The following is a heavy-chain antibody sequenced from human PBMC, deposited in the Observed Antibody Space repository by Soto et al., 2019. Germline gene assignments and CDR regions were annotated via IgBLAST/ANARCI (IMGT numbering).Heavy chain of an antibody. V-gene: IGHV3-74*01. CDR3: ARAVDYSGYDPRLDY. Sequence: GGSLKLSCAASGFTFSSYWMHWVRQAPGKGLVWVSRINSDGSSTSYADSVKGRFTISRDNAKNTLYLQMNSLRAEDTAVYYCARAVDYSGYDPRLDYWGQGTLVTVSS. CDR1: GFTFSSYW. CDR2: INSDGSST. D-gene: IGHD5-12*01. J-gene: IGHJ4*02.